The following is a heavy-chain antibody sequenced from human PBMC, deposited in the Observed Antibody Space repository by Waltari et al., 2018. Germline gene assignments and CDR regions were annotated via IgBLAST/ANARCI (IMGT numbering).Heavy chain of an antibody. CDR3: ARSSSTEFDS. CDR2: IRQDGSEK. CDR1: GFPFSSLW. J-gene: IGHJ4*02. Sequence: ETHLVESGGGLVQPGGSLRLSSAASGFPFSSLWMPWVRQAPGKGLEWVANIRQDGSEKYYVDSVKGRFTISRDNAKNSLYLQMNSLKADDTAVYYCARSSSTEFDSWGQGTLVTVSS. V-gene: IGHV3-7*01. D-gene: IGHD2-2*01.